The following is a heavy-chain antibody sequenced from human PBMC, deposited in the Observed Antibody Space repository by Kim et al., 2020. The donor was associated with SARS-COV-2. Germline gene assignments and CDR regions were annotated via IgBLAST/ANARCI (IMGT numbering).Heavy chain of an antibody. CDR3: AKVAKEDIVLMVYAIERGGGYYFDY. CDR1: GFTFSSYA. Sequence: GGSLRLSCAASGFTFSSYAMSWVRQAPGKGLEWVSVIYSGGSSTYYADSVKGRFTISRDNSKNTLYLQMNSLRAEDTAVYYCAKVAKEDIVLMVYAIERGGGYYFDYWGQGTLVTVSS. V-gene: IGHV3-23*03. CDR2: IYSGGSST. J-gene: IGHJ4*02. D-gene: IGHD2-8*01.